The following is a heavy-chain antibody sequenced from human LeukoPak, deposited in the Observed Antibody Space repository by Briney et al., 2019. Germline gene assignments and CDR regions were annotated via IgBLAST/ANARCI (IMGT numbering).Heavy chain of an antibody. V-gene: IGHV1-46*01. CDR1: GYTFTSYY. CDR3: ARSWWGTDWLLYKNWFDP. Sequence: ASVKVSCKASGYTFTSYYMHWVRQAPGQGLEWMGIINPSGGSTSYAQKFQGRVTMTRDTSTSTVYMELSSLRSEDTALYYCARSWWGTDWLLYKNWFDPWGQGTLVTVSS. CDR2: INPSGGST. J-gene: IGHJ5*02. D-gene: IGHD3/OR15-3a*01.